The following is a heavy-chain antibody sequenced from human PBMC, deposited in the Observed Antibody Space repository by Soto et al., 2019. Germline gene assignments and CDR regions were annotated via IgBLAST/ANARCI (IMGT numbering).Heavy chain of an antibody. V-gene: IGHV1-2*02. J-gene: IGHJ5*02. CDR3: ARGPPSYYSGYDLNWFDP. CDR1: GGTFSSYA. CDR2: INPNSGGT. Sequence: ASVKISCKASGGTFSSYAISWVRQAPGQGLEWMGWINPNSGGTNYAQKFQGRVTMTRDTSISTAYMELSRLRSDDTAVYYCARGPPSYYSGYDLNWFDPWGQGTLVTVSS. D-gene: IGHD5-12*01.